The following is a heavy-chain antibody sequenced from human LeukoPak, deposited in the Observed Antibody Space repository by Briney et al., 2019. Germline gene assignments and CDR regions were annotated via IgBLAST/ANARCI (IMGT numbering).Heavy chain of an antibody. D-gene: IGHD6-6*01. CDR3: TGSTSYYLGYWFDP. Sequence: GGSLRLSCAASGFTFSNYWMNWVRQAPGKGLEWVANIKHDGSEKYYVDSVKGRFTISRDNARNSLYLQMNSLRAEDTAVYSCTGSTSYYLGYWFDPWGQGTLVNVSS. J-gene: IGHJ5*02. V-gene: IGHV3-7*01. CDR2: IKHDGSEK. CDR1: GFTFSNYW.